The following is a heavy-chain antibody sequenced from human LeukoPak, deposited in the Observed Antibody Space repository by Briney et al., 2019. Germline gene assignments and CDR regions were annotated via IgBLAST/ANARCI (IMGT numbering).Heavy chain of an antibody. D-gene: IGHD6-13*01. CDR2: IYWDDDR. CDR3: ARSLAASDDFDF. CDR1: GFSLSTSGVG. J-gene: IGHJ4*02. V-gene: IGHV2-5*02. Sequence: SGPTLVNPTQTLTLTCTFSGFSLSTSGVGVGWIRQPPGKAVEWLVIIYWDDDRRYSPSLKSRLTITKDTSKNQVVLTMTNMDPVDTATYYCARSLAASDDFDFWGQGTLVTVSS.